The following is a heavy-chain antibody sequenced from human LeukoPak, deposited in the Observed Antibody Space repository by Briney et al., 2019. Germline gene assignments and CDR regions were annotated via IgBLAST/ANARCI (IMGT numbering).Heavy chain of an antibody. J-gene: IGHJ4*02. CDR3: AITMVRGVIIYFDY. V-gene: IGHV1-2*02. CDR2: INPNSGGT. CDR1: GYTFTGYY. Sequence: ASVKVSCKASGYTFTGYYMHWVRQAPGQGLEWMGRINPNSGGTNYAQKFQGRVTMTRDTSISTAYMELSRLRSDDTAVYYCAITMVRGVIIYFDYWGQGTLVTVSS. D-gene: IGHD3-10*01.